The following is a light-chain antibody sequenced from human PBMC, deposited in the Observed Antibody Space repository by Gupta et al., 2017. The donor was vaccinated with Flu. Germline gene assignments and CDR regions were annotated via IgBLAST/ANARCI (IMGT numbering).Light chain of an antibody. Sequence: DIQMTHSPSSLSASIGDRVTITCQASQDISNYVNWYQQKPGEAPKLLIYDAANLEAGVPSRFSGSGSATEFTFTIGSLQPEDFATYYCQQYDNLPLTFGGGTKMEVK. V-gene: IGKV1-33*01. CDR3: QQYDNLPLT. CDR1: QDISNY. CDR2: DAA. J-gene: IGKJ4*01.